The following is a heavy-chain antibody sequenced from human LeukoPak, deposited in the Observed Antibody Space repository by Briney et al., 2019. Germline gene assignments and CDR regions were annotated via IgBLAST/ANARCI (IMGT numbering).Heavy chain of an antibody. D-gene: IGHD3-10*01. V-gene: IGHV1-69*13. CDR1: GGTFSSYP. CDR2: IIPIFGRT. J-gene: IGHJ4*02. Sequence: ASVKVSCKASGGTFSSYPISWVRQAPGQGLEWMGGIIPIFGRTNYAQKFQGRVTITADESTSTAYMELSSLRSEDTAVYYCATAPVRGVNMAPDYWGQGTLVTVSS. CDR3: ATAPVRGVNMAPDY.